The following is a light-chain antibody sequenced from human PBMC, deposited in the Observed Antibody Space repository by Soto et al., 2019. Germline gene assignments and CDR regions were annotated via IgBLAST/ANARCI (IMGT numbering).Light chain of an antibody. CDR3: QQSYKSTPT. Sequence: DIQMTQSPSSLSASVGDRVTITCRASQSIHTKLNWYAQEPGKVPNLLIYAASRLQTGVPSLFSGSGAGTDFTRTISSLQPEDFATAYCQQSYKSTPTFGPGTKVDIK. CDR1: QSIHTK. CDR2: AAS. J-gene: IGKJ1*01. V-gene: IGKV1-39*01.